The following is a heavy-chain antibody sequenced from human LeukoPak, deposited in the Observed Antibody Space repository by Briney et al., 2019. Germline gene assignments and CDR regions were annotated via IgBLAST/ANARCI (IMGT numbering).Heavy chain of an antibody. J-gene: IGHJ4*02. D-gene: IGHD6-19*01. Sequence: VGWLRPSWEASGVGFRSNARWWVRQAPKKGLEWVSGIFGSGGSTHYADSVKGRFTISRDNSKNTVYLQMNSLRAEDTAVYYCAKTTTGYSSGRFPGWPVDYWGQGTLVTVSS. CDR3: AKTTTGYSSGRFPGWPVDY. V-gene: IGHV3-23*01. CDR1: GVGFRSNA. CDR2: IFGSGGST.